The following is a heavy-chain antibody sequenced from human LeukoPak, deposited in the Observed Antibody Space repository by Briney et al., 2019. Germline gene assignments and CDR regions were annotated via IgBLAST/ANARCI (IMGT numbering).Heavy chain of an antibody. CDR3: ARVTTYGSGHYYYYYMDV. CDR2: ISAYNGNT. CDR1: GYTFTSYV. V-gene: IGHV1-18*01. Sequence: ASVKVSCKASGYTFTSYVISWVRQAPGQGLEWMGWISAYNGNTNYAQKFQGRVTMTTDTSTSTAYMELRSLRSDDTAVYYCARVTTYGSGHYYYYYMDVWGKGTTVTVSS. J-gene: IGHJ6*03. D-gene: IGHD3-10*01.